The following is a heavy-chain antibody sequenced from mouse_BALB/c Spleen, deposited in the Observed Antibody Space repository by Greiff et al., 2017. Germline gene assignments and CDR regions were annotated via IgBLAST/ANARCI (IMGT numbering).Heavy chain of an antibody. CDR1: GFNIKDTY. CDR2: IDPANGNT. Sequence: VQLQQSGAELVKPGASVKLSCTASGFNIKDTYMHWVKQRPEQGLEWIGRIDPANGNTKYDPKFQGKATITADTSSNTAYLQLSSLTSEDTAVYYCARDYYGSSGFAYWGQGTLVTVAA. D-gene: IGHD1-1*01. V-gene: IGHV14-3*02. CDR3: ARDYYGSSGFAY. J-gene: IGHJ3*01.